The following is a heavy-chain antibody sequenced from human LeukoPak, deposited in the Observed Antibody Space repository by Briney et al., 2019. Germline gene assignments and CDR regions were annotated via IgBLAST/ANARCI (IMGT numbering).Heavy chain of an antibody. CDR1: GFTFSSYG. J-gene: IGHJ4*02. V-gene: IGHV3-30*02. D-gene: IGHD2-15*01. CDR3: ARDLEAYCSGGSCQAFDY. CDR2: IRYDGSNK. Sequence: GGSLRLSCAASGFTFSSYGMHWVRQAPGKGLEWVAFIRYDGSNKYYADSVKGRFTISRDNSKNTLYLQMNSLRAADTAVYYCARDLEAYCSGGSCQAFDYWGQGTLVTVSS.